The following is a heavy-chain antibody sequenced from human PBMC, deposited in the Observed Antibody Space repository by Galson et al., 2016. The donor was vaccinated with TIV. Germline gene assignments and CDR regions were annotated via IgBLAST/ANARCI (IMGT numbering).Heavy chain of an antibody. D-gene: IGHD5-18*01. J-gene: IGHJ6*02. CDR1: GGTFSSDA. CDR2: IIPLFRTT. V-gene: IGHV1-69*13. Sequence: SVKVSCKASGGTFSSDAISWVRQAPGQGLEWMGGIIPLFRTTNYAQKFQGRVTITADESTNTAYMELNSLRSGDTAVYYCASDRNTAFDTYHYYYGMDVWGQGTTVTVSS. CDR3: ASDRNTAFDTYHYYYGMDV.